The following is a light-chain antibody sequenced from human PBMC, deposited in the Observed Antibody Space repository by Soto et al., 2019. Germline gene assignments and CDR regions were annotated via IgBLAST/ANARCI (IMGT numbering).Light chain of an antibody. CDR1: SSDVGGYNY. CDR3: CSFAGSYTYV. Sequence: QSALTQPRSVSGSPGQSVTISCTGTSSDVGGYNYVSWYQQHPGKAPKVMIYNVSKRPSGVPDRFSGSKSGNTAFLTISGLQAEDDADYYCCSFAGSYTYVFGTGTKLTVL. CDR2: NVS. J-gene: IGLJ1*01. V-gene: IGLV2-11*01.